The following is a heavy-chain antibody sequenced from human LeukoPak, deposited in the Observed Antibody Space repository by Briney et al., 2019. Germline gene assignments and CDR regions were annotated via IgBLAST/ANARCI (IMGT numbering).Heavy chain of an antibody. CDR3: AKGEYYGSGVPYYMDV. CDR2: ISGSGAST. J-gene: IGHJ6*03. V-gene: IGHV3-23*01. D-gene: IGHD3-10*01. Sequence: GGSLRLSCAASGFTFNSYAMSWVRQAPGKGLEWVSTISGSGASTYYADSVKGRFTISRDNSKNTLYLQMNSLRAEDTAVYYCAKGEYYGSGVPYYMDVWGKGTTVTVSS. CDR1: GFTFNSYA.